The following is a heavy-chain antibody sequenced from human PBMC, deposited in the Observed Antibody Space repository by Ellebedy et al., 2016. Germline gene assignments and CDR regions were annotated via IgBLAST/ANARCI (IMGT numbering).Heavy chain of an antibody. CDR2: INSGSTAI. V-gene: IGHV3-48*02. CDR1: GFTFSSYS. Sequence: GESLKISXAASGFTFSSYSMNWVRQAPGKGLEWVSYINSGSTAIYYADSVRGRFTISRDNAKNSLYLQMNSLRDEDTAVYYCASGGWELLYWGQGTLVTVSS. J-gene: IGHJ4*02. CDR3: ASGGWELLY. D-gene: IGHD1-26*01.